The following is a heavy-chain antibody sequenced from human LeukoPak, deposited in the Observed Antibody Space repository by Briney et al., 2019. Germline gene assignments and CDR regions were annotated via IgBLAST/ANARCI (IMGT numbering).Heavy chain of an antibody. CDR3: ARHFSGWYGGFDY. CDR1: GGSISSSSYY. V-gene: IGHV4-39*01. CDR2: IYYSGST. D-gene: IGHD6-19*01. J-gene: IGHJ4*02. Sequence: SETLSLTCTVSGGSISSSSYYWGWIRQPPGKGLEWIGSIYYSGSTYYNPSLKSRVTISVDTSKNQFSLKLSSVTAADTAVYYCARHFSGWYGGFDYWGQGTLVTVSS.